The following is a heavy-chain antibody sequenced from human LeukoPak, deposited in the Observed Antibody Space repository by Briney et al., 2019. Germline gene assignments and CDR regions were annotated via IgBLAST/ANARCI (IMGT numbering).Heavy chain of an antibody. D-gene: IGHD3-3*01. Sequence: PSETLSLTCTVSGGSISSGSYYWSWIRQPAGKRLEWIGRIYSTGSTNYSPSLKGRVTISADTSKNQFSLKLSSVTAADTAVYYCASPTNYDFWSGYYKGYDAFDIWGQGTMVTVSS. J-gene: IGHJ3*02. CDR3: ASPTNYDFWSGYYKGYDAFDI. CDR1: GGSISSGSYY. V-gene: IGHV4-61*02. CDR2: IYSTGST.